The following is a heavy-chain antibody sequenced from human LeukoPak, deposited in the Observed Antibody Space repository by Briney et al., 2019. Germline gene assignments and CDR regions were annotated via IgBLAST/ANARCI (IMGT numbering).Heavy chain of an antibody. CDR3: ARRVAAAGYYFDY. Sequence: GGSLRLSCAASGFTFSDYYMSWIRQAPGKGLEWVSYISGSSSYTTYADSVKGRFTISRDNAKNSLYLQMNSLRAEDTAVYYCARRVAAAGYYFDYRGQGTLVTVSS. CDR1: GFTFSDYY. J-gene: IGHJ4*02. CDR2: ISGSSSYT. D-gene: IGHD6-13*01. V-gene: IGHV3-11*06.